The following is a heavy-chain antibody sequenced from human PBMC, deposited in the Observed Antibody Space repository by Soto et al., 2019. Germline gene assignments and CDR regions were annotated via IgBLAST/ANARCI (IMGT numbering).Heavy chain of an antibody. CDR2: ISYDGSNK. CDR1: GFTFSSYA. J-gene: IGHJ5*02. D-gene: IGHD3-3*01. Sequence: GGSLRLSCAASGFTFSSYAMHWVRQAPGKGLEWVAVISYDGSNKYYADSVKGRFTISRDNSKNTLYLQMNSPRAEDTAVYYCARDGLLRFLEWYQPGSWFDPWGQGTLVTVSS. CDR3: ARDGLLRFLEWYQPGSWFDP. V-gene: IGHV3-30-3*01.